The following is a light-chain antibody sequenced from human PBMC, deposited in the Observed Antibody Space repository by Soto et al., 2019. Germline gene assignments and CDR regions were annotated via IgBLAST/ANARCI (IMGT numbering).Light chain of an antibody. J-gene: IGKJ5*01. CDR3: QNYNSAPFT. Sequence: EIVLTQSPGTLSLSPGERATLSCRASQSVSNNYLAWYQQKPGQAPRLLIYGASNRATGIPDRFSGSGSGTDFTLTISILQPEDVATYYCQNYNSAPFTFGQGTRLENK. CDR2: GAS. CDR1: QSVSNNY. V-gene: IGKV3-20*01.